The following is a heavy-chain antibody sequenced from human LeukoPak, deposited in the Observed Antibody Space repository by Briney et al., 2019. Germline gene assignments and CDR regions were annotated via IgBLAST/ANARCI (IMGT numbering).Heavy chain of an antibody. CDR1: GGTFSSYA. CDR3: ARATDNWNYAPFDY. Sequence: SVKVSCKASGGTFSSYAISWVRQAPGQGLEWMGGIIPIFGTANYAQKFQGRVTITTNESTSTAYMELSSLRSEDTAVYYCARATDNWNYAPFDYWGQGTLVTVSS. J-gene: IGHJ4*02. V-gene: IGHV1-69*05. CDR2: IIPIFGTA. D-gene: IGHD1-7*01.